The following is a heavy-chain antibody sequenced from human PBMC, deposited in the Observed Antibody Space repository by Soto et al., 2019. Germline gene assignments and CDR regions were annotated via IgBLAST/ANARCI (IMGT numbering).Heavy chain of an antibody. Sequence: LRLSCAASGFTFSSYAMSWVRQAPGKGLEWVSAISGSGGSTYYADSVKGRFTISRDNSKNTLYLQMNSLRAEDTAVYYCARGWLSGYYGMDVWGQGTTVTVSS. J-gene: IGHJ6*02. CDR1: GFTFSSYA. V-gene: IGHV3-23*01. D-gene: IGHD3-22*01. CDR2: ISGSGGST. CDR3: ARGWLSGYYGMDV.